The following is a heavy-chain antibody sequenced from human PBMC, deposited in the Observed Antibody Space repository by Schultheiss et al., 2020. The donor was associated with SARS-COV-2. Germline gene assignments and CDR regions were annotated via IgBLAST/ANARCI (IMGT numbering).Heavy chain of an antibody. Sequence: GGSLRLSCAASGFTFSSYGMHWVRQAPGKGLEWVSSISSSSSYIYYADSVKGRFTISRDNAKNTLYLQMNSLKTEDTAVYYCASSSSWYFGHYYFDYWGQGTLVTVSS. V-gene: IGHV3-21*01. CDR3: ASSSSWYFGHYYFDY. J-gene: IGHJ4*02. CDR2: ISSSSSYI. CDR1: GFTFSSYG. D-gene: IGHD6-13*01.